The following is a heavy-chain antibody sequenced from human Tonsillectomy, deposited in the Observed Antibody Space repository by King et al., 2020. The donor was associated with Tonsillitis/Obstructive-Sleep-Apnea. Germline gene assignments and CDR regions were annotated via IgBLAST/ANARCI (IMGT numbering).Heavy chain of an antibody. J-gene: IGHJ4*02. CDR3: ARHPSPYDYIWGTRSRLDPEFDY. V-gene: IGHV5-51*01. CDR2: IYPGDSDT. D-gene: IGHD3-16*01. CDR1: GYSFTSYW. Sequence: QLVQSGAEVKKPGESLKISCKGSGYSFTSYWIAWVRQMPGKGLEWMGIIYPGDSDTRYSPSFQGQVTISADKSISTAYLQWSSLKASDTAMYYCARHPSPYDYIWGTRSRLDPEFDYWGQGTLVTVSS.